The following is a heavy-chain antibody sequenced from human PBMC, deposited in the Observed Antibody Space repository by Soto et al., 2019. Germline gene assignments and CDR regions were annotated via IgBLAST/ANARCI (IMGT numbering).Heavy chain of an antibody. Sequence: QITLKESGPTLVKPTQTLTLTCTFSGFSLSTSGVGVGWIRQPPGKALEWLALIYWNDDKRYSPSLKSRLTITQDTSKNHVVLTMTNMDPVDTATYYCAHRPYGSGSYPGSYFDYWGQGTLVTVSS. V-gene: IGHV2-5*01. D-gene: IGHD3-10*01. J-gene: IGHJ4*02. CDR2: IYWNDDK. CDR3: AHRPYGSGSYPGSYFDY. CDR1: GFSLSTSGVG.